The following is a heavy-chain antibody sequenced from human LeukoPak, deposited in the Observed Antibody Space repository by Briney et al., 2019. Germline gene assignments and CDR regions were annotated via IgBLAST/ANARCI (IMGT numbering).Heavy chain of an antibody. CDR2: IYGSSDTT. CDR1: GFTFSSYA. V-gene: IGHV3-23*01. J-gene: IGHJ4*02. CDR3: AKGWQKPWF. Sequence: GGSLRLSCAASGFTFSSYAMTWVRQAPGKGLEWVSSIYGSSDTTTYADSVKGRFTISRDNSKNTLYLQVNSLRDEDTAVYYCAKGWQKPWFGGQGTLVTVSS. D-gene: IGHD3-10*01.